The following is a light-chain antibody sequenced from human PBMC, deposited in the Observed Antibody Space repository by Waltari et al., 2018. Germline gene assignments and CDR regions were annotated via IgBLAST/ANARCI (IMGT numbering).Light chain of an antibody. CDR1: SSDIGSYDL. Sequence: SALTQPASVSASPGQSITISCPGSSSDIGSYDLVAWYQQHPGKAPPLLIYEVDKRPSGVSYRFSGSKSGNAASLTVSGLQPEDEGHYFCSSYTYGGPWVFGGGTLLTVL. V-gene: IGLV2-23*02. CDR2: EVD. J-gene: IGLJ2*01. CDR3: SSYTYGGPWV.